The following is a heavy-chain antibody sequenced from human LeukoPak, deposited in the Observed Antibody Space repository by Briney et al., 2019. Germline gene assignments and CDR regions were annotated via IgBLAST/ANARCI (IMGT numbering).Heavy chain of an antibody. Sequence: GGSLRLSCAASAFTFSSYSMNWVRQAPGKGLEWVSSIRSDSNYIHHADSVKGRFTISRDNAKNSLYLQMNSLRAEDTAVYYCARETGEGAFDIWGQGTMVTVSS. V-gene: IGHV3-21*01. CDR1: AFTFSSYS. J-gene: IGHJ3*02. CDR3: ARETGEGAFDI. D-gene: IGHD7-27*01. CDR2: IRSDSNYI.